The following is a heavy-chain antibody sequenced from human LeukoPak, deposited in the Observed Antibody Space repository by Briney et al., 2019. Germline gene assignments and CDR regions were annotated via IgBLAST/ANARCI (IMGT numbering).Heavy chain of an antibody. V-gene: IGHV3-53*01. D-gene: IGHD6-13*01. CDR2: IYSGGST. CDR1: GFTFSSNY. Sequence: GGSLRLSCAASGFTFSSNYMSWVRQAPGKGLEWVSVIYSGGSTYYADSVKGRFTISRDNSKNTLYLQMNSLRAEDTAVYYCARNRAAAGIYFDYWGQGTLVTVSS. CDR3: ARNRAAAGIYFDY. J-gene: IGHJ4*02.